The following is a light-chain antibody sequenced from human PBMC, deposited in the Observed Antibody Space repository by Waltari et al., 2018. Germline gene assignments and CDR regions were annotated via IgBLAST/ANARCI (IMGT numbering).Light chain of an antibody. CDR1: ALPKQY. V-gene: IGLV3-10*01. CDR2: EDS. Sequence: SYELTQPPSVAVSSGQKARITCSGDALPKQYAYWYQQKSGQSHVLVIYEDSKRPSGIPEGFSGSSSGTMATLTISGAQVEDEADYYCYATDSSGKPVFGGGTKLTVL. J-gene: IGLJ2*01. CDR3: YATDSSGKPV.